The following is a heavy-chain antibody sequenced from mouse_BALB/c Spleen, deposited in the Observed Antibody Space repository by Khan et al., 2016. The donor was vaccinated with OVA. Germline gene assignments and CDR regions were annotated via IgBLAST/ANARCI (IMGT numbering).Heavy chain of an antibody. V-gene: IGHV1-7*01. CDR2: INPSTGYT. D-gene: IGHD1-1*01. CDR1: GYTFTNYW. CDR3: VNHGSSSAWCTY. J-gene: IGHJ3*01. Sequence: QVQLQQSGAELAKPGASVKMSCKASGYTFTNYWMHWVKQRPGQGLEWIGYINPSTGYTEYNQKFKDKATLTADKSSSTAYMQLSSLTSEDSAVFYCVNHGSSSAWCTYWGQGTLVTVSA.